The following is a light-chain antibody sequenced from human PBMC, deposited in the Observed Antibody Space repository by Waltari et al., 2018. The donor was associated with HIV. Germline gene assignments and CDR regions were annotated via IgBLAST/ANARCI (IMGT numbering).Light chain of an antibody. CDR1: HIGSKN. V-gene: IGLV3-9*01. CDR3: QVWDSSTV. Sequence: SYELTQPLSVSVALGQTARITCGGNHIGSKNVPWYQQKPGQAPVLVIYRDSNRPSGIPERFSGSNSGNTATLTISRAQAGDEADYYCQVWDSSTVFGTGTKVTVL. CDR2: RDS. J-gene: IGLJ1*01.